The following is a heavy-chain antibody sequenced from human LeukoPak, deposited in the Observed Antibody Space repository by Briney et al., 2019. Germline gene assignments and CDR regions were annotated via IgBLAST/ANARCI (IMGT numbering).Heavy chain of an antibody. CDR3: ARGRSYSFDN. Sequence: SVKVSCKASGGTFSSYAISWVRQAPGQGLEWMGGIIPIFGTANYAQKFQGRVTITTDESTSTAYMELRSLRSDDTAVYYCARGRSYSFDNWGQGTLATVSS. CDR2: IIPIFGTA. V-gene: IGHV1-69*05. D-gene: IGHD3-10*01. CDR1: GGTFSSYA. J-gene: IGHJ4*02.